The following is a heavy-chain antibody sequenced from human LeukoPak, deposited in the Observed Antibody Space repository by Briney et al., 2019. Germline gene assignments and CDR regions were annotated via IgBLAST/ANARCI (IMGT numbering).Heavy chain of an antibody. J-gene: IGHJ4*02. CDR2: IYYSGST. CDR1: GGSISSSSYY. D-gene: IGHD6-13*01. CDR3: ARHQRGRIAAAGYFDY. Sequence: SETLSLTCTVSGGSISSSSYYWGWTRQPPGKGLEWIGSIYYSGSTYYNPSLKSRVTISVDTSKNQFSLKLSSVTAADTAVYYCARHQRGRIAAAGYFDYWGQGTLVTVSS. V-gene: IGHV4-39*01.